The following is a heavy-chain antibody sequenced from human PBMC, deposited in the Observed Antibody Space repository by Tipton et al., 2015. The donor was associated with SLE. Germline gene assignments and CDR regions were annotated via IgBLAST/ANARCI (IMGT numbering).Heavy chain of an antibody. CDR3: ARDMSIAAGGTESY. CDR1: GFTFSSYA. CDR2: ISGSGGST. V-gene: IGHV3-23*01. J-gene: IGHJ4*02. Sequence: SLRLSCAASGFTFSSYAMSWVRQAPGKGLEWVSAISGSGGSTYYADSVKGRFTISRDNSKNTLYLQMNSLRAEDTALYYCARDMSIAAGGTESYWGQGTLVTVSS. D-gene: IGHD6-13*01.